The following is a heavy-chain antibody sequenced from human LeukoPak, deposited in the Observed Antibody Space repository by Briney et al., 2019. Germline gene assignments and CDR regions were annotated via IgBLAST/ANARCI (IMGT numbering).Heavy chain of an antibody. CDR3: VKGRGNYYGDFFDY. V-gene: IGHV3-66*01. Sequence: GGSLRLSCAASGFTVSSNYMSWVRQAPGKGLEWVSVIYSGGSTYYADSVKGRFIISRDNSKNTLYLQMSSLRAEDTAMYYCVKGRGNYYGDFFDYWGQGTLVTVSS. CDR2: IYSGGST. J-gene: IGHJ4*02. D-gene: IGHD1-26*01. CDR1: GFTVSSNY.